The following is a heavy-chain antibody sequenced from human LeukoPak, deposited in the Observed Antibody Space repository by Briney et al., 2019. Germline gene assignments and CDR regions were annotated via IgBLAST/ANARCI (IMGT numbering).Heavy chain of an antibody. D-gene: IGHD1-26*01. CDR2: ISGSGGST. Sequence: GGSLRLSCAASGFTFSSYWMSWVRQAPGKGLEWVSAISGSGGSTYYADSVKGRFTISRDNSKNTLYLQMNSLRAEDTAVYYCAKGLGATYYFDYWGQGTLVTVSS. CDR1: GFTFSSYW. J-gene: IGHJ4*02. CDR3: AKGLGATYYFDY. V-gene: IGHV3-23*01.